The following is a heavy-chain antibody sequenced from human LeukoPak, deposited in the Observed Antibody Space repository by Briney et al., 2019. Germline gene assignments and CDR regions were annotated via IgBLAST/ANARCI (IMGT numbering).Heavy chain of an antibody. CDR2: ISGSGGST. CDR1: EFTFSSYA. D-gene: IGHD3-10*01. Sequence: GGSLRLSCAASEFTFSSYAMSWVRQAPGKGLEWVSAISGSGGSTYYADSVKGRFTISRDNSKNTLYLQMNSLRAEDTAVYYCAKLSLTDYYGSGSIPYWGQGTLVTVSS. J-gene: IGHJ4*02. CDR3: AKLSLTDYYGSGSIPY. V-gene: IGHV3-23*01.